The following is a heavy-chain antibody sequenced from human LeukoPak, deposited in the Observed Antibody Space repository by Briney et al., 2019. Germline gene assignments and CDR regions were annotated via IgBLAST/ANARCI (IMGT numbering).Heavy chain of an antibody. CDR3: AKDHGTTVLLHNNWFDP. D-gene: IGHD4/OR15-4a*01. J-gene: IGHJ5*02. CDR2: ISYDGSNK. Sequence: PGGSLRLSCAASGFTFSSYAMHWVRQAPGKGLEWVAFISYDGSNKYYADSVKGRFTISRDNSKNTLYLQMNSLRAEDTAVYCCAKDHGTTVLLHNNWFDPWGQGTLVTVSS. V-gene: IGHV3-30-3*01. CDR1: GFTFSSYA.